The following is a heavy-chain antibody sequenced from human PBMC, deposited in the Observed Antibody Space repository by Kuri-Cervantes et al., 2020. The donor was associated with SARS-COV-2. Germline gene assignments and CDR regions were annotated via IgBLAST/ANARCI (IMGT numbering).Heavy chain of an antibody. CDR3: ARGTGGTMIYYYYYYGMDV. D-gene: IGHD2-8*02. CDR2: IKQDGSEK. CDR1: GFTFSSYW. Sequence: LSLTCAASGFTFSSYWMSWVRQAPGKGLEWVANIKQDGSEKYYVDSVKGRFTISRDNAKNSLYLQMNSLRAEDTAVYYCARGTGGTMIYYYYYYGMDVWGQGTTVTVSS. J-gene: IGHJ6*02. V-gene: IGHV3-7*01.